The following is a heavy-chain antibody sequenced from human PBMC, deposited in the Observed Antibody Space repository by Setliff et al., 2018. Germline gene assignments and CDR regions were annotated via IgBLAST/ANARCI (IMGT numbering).Heavy chain of an antibody. D-gene: IGHD1-26*01. V-gene: IGHV3-11*05. CDR3: VKEEGWDSLQDAFDI. J-gene: IGHJ3*02. Sequence: PGGSLRLSCAASGFTFSDYYMSWIRQAPGKGLEWVSYISSSSSYTNYADSVKGRFTISRDNSKNTLYLQMNSLRAEDTAVYYCVKEEGWDSLQDAFDIWGQGTMVTVSS. CDR1: GFTFSDYY. CDR2: ISSSSSYT.